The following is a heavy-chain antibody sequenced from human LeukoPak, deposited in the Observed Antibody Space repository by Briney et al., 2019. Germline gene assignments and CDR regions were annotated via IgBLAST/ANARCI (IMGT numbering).Heavy chain of an antibody. CDR2: MNPNSGNT. CDR1: GYTFTSYD. J-gene: IGHJ6*02. Sequence: ASVKVSCKASGYTFTSYDINWVRQATGQGLEWMGWMNPNSGNTGYAQKFQGRVTMTRNTSISTAYMELSSLRSDDTAVYYCARDSSPEDYYYYYGMDVWGQGTTVTVSS. CDR3: ARDSSPEDYYYYYGMDV. V-gene: IGHV1-8*01. D-gene: IGHD6-13*01.